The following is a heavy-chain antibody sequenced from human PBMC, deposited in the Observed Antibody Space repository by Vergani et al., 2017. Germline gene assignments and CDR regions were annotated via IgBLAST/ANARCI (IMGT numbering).Heavy chain of an antibody. CDR3: ATEVASSGYFTPDD. D-gene: IGHD3-22*01. Sequence: QVQLVQSGAEVKKPGASVKVSCKVSGYTLTELSMHWVRQAPGKGLEWMGGFDPEDGETIYAQKFQGRVTMTADTSTDTAYMELSSLRSEDTAVYYCATEVASSGYFTPDDWGQGTLVTVSS. V-gene: IGHV1-24*01. CDR1: GYTLTELS. J-gene: IGHJ4*02. CDR2: FDPEDGET.